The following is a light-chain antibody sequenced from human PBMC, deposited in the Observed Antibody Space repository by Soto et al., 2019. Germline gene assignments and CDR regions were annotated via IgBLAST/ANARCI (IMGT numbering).Light chain of an antibody. V-gene: IGKV1-5*03. CDR2: KAS. CDR3: QQYSSYSWT. J-gene: IGKJ1*01. Sequence: DIQMTQSPSTLSAAVGDRVTITCRASQSISTWLAWYQQKPGEAPKLLIYKASSLESGVPSRFSGGGSGTEFTLPISSLQPDDFATYFCQQYSSYSWTFGQGTMVEVK. CDR1: QSISTW.